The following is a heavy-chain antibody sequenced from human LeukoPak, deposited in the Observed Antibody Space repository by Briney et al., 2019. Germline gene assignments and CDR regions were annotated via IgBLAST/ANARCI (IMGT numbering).Heavy chain of an antibody. CDR3: ARAAVPAAIGEGDYYGMDV. J-gene: IGHJ6*02. V-gene: IGHV1-69*13. CDR1: GGTFSSYA. CDR2: IIPIFGTA. Sequence: SVKVSCKASGGTFSSYAISWVRRAPGQGLEWMGGIIPIFGTANYAQKFQGRVTITADESTSTAYMELSSLRSEDTAVYYCARAAVPAAIGEGDYYGMDVWGQGTTVTVSS. D-gene: IGHD2-2*01.